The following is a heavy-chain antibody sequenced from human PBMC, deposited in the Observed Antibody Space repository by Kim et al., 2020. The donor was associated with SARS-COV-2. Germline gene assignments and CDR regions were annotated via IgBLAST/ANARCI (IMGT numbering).Heavy chain of an antibody. CDR2: IKSKTDGGTT. V-gene: IGHV3-15*01. J-gene: IGHJ4*02. CDR1: GFTFSNAW. D-gene: IGHD3-16*01. CDR3: TTSSNPYDYVWGSSSFGY. Sequence: GGSLRLSCAASGFTFSNAWMSWVRQAPGKGLEWVGRIKSKTDGGTTDYAAPVKGRFTISRDDSKNTLYLQMNSLKTEDTAVYYCTTSSNPYDYVWGSSSFGYWGQGTLVTVSS.